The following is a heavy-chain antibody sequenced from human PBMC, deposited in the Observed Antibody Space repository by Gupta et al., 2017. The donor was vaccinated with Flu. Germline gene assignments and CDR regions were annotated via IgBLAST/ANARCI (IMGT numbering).Heavy chain of an antibody. J-gene: IGHJ1*01. Sequence: AINCLRQALGQGLGWVGRIIPTVGTGNYAQKFQGRVTITADRSTRTADMVMSSLRSDDSAMYYCARDIYDGAADAEASFWDWGQGTLVTVSS. V-gene: IGHV1-69*04. D-gene: IGHD3-22*01. CDR1: A. CDR3: ARDIYDGAADAEASFWD. CDR2: IIPTVGTG.